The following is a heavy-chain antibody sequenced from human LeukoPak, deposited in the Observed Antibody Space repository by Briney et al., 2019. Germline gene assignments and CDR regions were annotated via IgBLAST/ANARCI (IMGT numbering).Heavy chain of an antibody. CDR3: ARVRYGSGSYYFDN. CDR1: GGSVSNASYY. J-gene: IGHJ4*02. Sequence: PSETLSLTCTVSGGSVSNASYYWSWIRQPPGKGLDWIGYVYYSGSTNYSPSLKSRVTVSVDTSKNQFSLKLPSVTAADTAVYYCARVRYGSGSYYFDNWGQGTLVTVSS. V-gene: IGHV4-61*01. D-gene: IGHD3-10*01. CDR2: VYYSGST.